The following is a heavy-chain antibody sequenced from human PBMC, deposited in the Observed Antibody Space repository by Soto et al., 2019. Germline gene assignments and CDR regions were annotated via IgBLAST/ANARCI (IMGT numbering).Heavy chain of an antibody. CDR3: ARMASIGTLNWFAP. V-gene: IGHV1-8*01. CDR2: LNPGSGDT. J-gene: IGHJ5*02. CDR1: GYTFTNYD. D-gene: IGHD3-16*01. Sequence: QVQLVQSGAEIRKPGASVRVSCKASGYTFTNYDVNWVRQVPGQGLEWMGWLNPGSGDTGYAQEFQRTVTMTRNTSIGTAYLELSSLRSWDTAIYYCARMASIGTLNWFAPWGQGTLVTVSS.